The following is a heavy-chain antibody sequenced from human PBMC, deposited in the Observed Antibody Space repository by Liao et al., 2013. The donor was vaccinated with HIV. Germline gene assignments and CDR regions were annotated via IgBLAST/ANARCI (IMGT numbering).Heavy chain of an antibody. D-gene: IGHD4-17*01. V-gene: IGHV4-39*07. J-gene: IGHJ5*02. CDR1: SGTISTSSYY. CDR3: ARASPDYGDYSPVRWFDP. Sequence: QVQLQESGPRLVKPSETLSLTCIASSGTISTSSYYWAWIRQSPGQGPEWIGSIYYRGTTYYNPSLKSRVVISVDTSKNQFSLKLSSVTAADTAVYYCARASPDYGDYSPVRWFDPWGQGTLVTVSS. CDR2: IYYRGTT.